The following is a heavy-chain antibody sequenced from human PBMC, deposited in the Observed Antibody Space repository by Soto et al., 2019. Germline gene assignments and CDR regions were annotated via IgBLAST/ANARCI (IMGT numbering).Heavy chain of an antibody. V-gene: IGHV1-2*02. CDR1: GYTFTGYY. CDR2: INPNSGGT. CDR3: ASYRWVGQLELRPYYGMDV. J-gene: IGHJ6*02. D-gene: IGHD1-7*01. Sequence: QVQLVQSGAEVKKPGASVKVSCKASGYTFTGYYMHWVRQAPGQGLEWMGWINPNSGGTNYAQKFQGRVTMTRDTSISTAYMELSRLSSDDTAVYYCASYRWVGQLELRPYYGMDVWGQGTTVTVSS.